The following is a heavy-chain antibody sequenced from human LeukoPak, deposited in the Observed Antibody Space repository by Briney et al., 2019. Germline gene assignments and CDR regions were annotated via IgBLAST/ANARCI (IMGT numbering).Heavy chain of an antibody. CDR2: ISYDGSNK. CDR3: ARDQTGASHY. D-gene: IGHD1-14*01. V-gene: IGHV3-30-3*01. Sequence: PGGSLRLSCAASGFTFSSYAMHWVRQAPGKGLEWVAVISYDGSNKYYADSVKGRFTISRDNSKNTLYLQMNSLRAEDTAVYYCARDQTGASHYWGQGTLVTVSS. J-gene: IGHJ4*02. CDR1: GFTFSSYA.